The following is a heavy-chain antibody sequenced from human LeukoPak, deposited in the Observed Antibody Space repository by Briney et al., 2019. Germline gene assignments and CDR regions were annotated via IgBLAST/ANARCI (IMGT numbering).Heavy chain of an antibody. CDR1: GGTFSSYA. CDR3: AMSVEMPPIPSFDY. D-gene: IGHD5-24*01. J-gene: IGHJ4*02. CDR2: IIPIFGTA. V-gene: IGHV1-69*01. Sequence: SVKVSCKASGGTFSSYAISWVRQAPGQGLEWMGGIIPIFGTANYAQKFQGRVTITADESTSTAYMELSSLRSEDTAVYYCAMSVEMPPIPSFDYWGQGTLVTVSS.